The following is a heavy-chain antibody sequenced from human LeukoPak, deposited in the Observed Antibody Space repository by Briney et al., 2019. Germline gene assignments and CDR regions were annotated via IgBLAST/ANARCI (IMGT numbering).Heavy chain of an antibody. J-gene: IGHJ2*01. V-gene: IGHV3-74*01. Sequence: GGSLRLSCAASGFTFSSYWMHWVRQAPGKGLVWVSRINSDGSSTSYADSVKGRFTTSRDNAKNSLYLQMNSLRAEDTAVYYCAREGTSTVAGHAPDFDLWGRGTLVTVSS. CDR3: AREGTSTVAGHAPDFDL. CDR2: INSDGSST. CDR1: GFTFSSYW. D-gene: IGHD6-19*01.